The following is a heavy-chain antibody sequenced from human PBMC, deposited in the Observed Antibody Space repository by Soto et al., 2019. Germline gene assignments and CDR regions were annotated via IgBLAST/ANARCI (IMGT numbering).Heavy chain of an antibody. CDR3: AKNFIAAAGTIDY. CDR1: GFTFSSYG. Sequence: GGSLRLSCAASGFTFSSYGMHWVRQAPGKGLEWVAVISYDGSNKYYADSVKGRFTISRDNSKNTLYLQMNSLRAEDTAVYYCAKNFIAAAGTIDYWGQGTLVTVSS. CDR2: ISYDGSNK. D-gene: IGHD6-13*01. V-gene: IGHV3-30*18. J-gene: IGHJ4*02.